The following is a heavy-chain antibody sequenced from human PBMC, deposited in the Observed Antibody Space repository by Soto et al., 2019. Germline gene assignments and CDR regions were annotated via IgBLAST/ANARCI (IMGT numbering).Heavy chain of an antibody. Sequence: QVQLQESGPGLVKPSQTLSLTCTVSGGSISSGGYYWSWIRQHPGKGLEWIGYIYYSGSTYYNPSLKSRVTISVDTSKNQFSLKLSSVTAADTAVYYCAREQTAMVPRDYYGMDVWGQGTTVTVSS. D-gene: IGHD3-10*01. CDR2: IYYSGST. V-gene: IGHV4-31*03. J-gene: IGHJ6*02. CDR1: GGSISSGGYY. CDR3: AREQTAMVPRDYYGMDV.